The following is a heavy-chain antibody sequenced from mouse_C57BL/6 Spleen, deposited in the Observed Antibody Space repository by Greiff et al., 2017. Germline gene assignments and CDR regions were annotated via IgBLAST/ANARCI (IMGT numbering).Heavy chain of an antibody. Sequence: VQLQQSGPELVKPGASVKISCKASGYAFSSSWMNWVKQRPGKGLEWIGRIYPGDGDTNYNGKCKGKATLTADKSSSTAYMQLSILTSEDSAVYFGAREESMDYWGQGSSVTFSS. J-gene: IGHJ4*01. CDR1: GYAFSSSW. CDR3: AREESMDY. V-gene: IGHV1-82*01. CDR2: IYPGDGDT.